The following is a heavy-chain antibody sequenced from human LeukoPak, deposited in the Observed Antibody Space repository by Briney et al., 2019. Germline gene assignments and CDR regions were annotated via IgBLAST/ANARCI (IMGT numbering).Heavy chain of an antibody. J-gene: IGHJ4*02. Sequence: GASVKVSCKASGYTFTSYAMNWVRQAPGQGLEWMGWINTNTGNPTYAQGFTGRFVFSLDTSVSTAYLQISSLKAEDTAVYYCAREPVKGGYSYGDLVYWGQGTLVTVSS. D-gene: IGHD5-18*01. CDR2: INTNTGNP. CDR1: GYTFTSYA. V-gene: IGHV7-4-1*02. CDR3: AREPVKGGYSYGDLVY.